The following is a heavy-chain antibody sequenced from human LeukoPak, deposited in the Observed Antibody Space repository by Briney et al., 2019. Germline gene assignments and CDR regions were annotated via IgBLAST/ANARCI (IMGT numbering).Heavy chain of an antibody. CDR1: GGSISTYY. D-gene: IGHD4-17*01. J-gene: IGHJ6*02. CDR3: AREDPQTTVPEGLDV. V-gene: IGHV4-59*01. Sequence: PSETLSHTCTVSGGSISTYYWSWIRQPPGKGLEWIGYIYYSGTTNYNPSLKSRATISVDTSKNQFSLKLSSVTAADTAVYYCAREDPQTTVPEGLDVWGQGTTVTVSS. CDR2: IYYSGTT.